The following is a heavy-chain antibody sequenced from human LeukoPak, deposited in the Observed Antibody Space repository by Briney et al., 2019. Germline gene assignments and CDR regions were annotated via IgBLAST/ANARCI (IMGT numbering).Heavy chain of an antibody. J-gene: IGHJ4*02. D-gene: IGHD6-19*01. CDR1: RFTFSSYA. CDR2: IGGTGDRT. CDR3: VKDPVVYHGGSGWHYFDY. Sequence: PGGSLRLSCAASRFTFSSYAMSWVRQAPGRGLEWVATIGGTGDRTYYADSVKGRFTISRDNSMDTLFLQMNSLKGEDMAVYYCVKDPVVYHGGSGWHYFDYWGQGTLVTVSS. V-gene: IGHV3-23*01.